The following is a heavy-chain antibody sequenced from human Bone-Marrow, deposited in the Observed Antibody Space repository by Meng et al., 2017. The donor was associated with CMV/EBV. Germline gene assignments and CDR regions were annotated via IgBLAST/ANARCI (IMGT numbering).Heavy chain of an antibody. D-gene: IGHD3-3*01. CDR1: GFTFSSYW. J-gene: IGHJ4*02. V-gene: IGHV3-7*01. CDR3: ARGEWSHFDY. Sequence: GESLKISCAGSGFTFSSYWMSWVRQAPGKGLEWVANIMEDGSDKYYVDSVKGRFTISRDNAKSSLYLQMNTLRAEDTAVYYCARGEWSHFDYWGQGTLVTVSS. CDR2: IMEDGSDK.